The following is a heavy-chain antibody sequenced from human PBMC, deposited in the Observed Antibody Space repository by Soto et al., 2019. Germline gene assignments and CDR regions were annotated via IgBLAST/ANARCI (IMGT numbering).Heavy chain of an antibody. J-gene: IGHJ4*02. V-gene: IGHV1-69*06. Sequence: SVQVSCKASGGTFSSYAISWVRQAPGQGLEWMGRINPIFGTANYAQKFQGRVTITADKSTSTAYMELSSLRSEDTAMYYCATNYGSGYRAFDFWGQGALVTV. CDR2: INPIFGTA. CDR3: ATNYGSGYRAFDF. CDR1: GGTFSSYA. D-gene: IGHD3-10*01.